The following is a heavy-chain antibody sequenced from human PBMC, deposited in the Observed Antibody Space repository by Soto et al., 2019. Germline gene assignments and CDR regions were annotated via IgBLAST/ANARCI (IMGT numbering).Heavy chain of an antibody. CDR2: MYYSGST. CDR3: ARTYYYDSSGYYINGFDI. Sequence: QLQLQESGPGLVKPSETLSLTCTVSGGSISSSNYYWGWIRQPPGKGLEWIGNMYYSGSTYYNPSLKSRVTISVDTSKNQFSLKLSSVTAADTAVYYCARTYYYDSSGYYINGFDIWGQGTMVTVSS. D-gene: IGHD3-22*01. V-gene: IGHV4-39*01. CDR1: GGSISSSNYY. J-gene: IGHJ3*02.